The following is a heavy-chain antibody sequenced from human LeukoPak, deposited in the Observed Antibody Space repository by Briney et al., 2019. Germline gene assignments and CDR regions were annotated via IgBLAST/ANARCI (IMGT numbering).Heavy chain of an antibody. D-gene: IGHD5-24*01. CDR1: GYTFTSYD. CDR2: IIPILGIA. Sequence: SVKVSCKASGYTFTSYDINWVRQATGQGLEWMGRIIPILGIANYAQKFQGRVTITADKSTSTAYMELSSLRSEDTAVYYCARDRIEMATTLTYWGQGTLVTVSS. CDR3: ARDRIEMATTLTY. J-gene: IGHJ4*02. V-gene: IGHV1-69*04.